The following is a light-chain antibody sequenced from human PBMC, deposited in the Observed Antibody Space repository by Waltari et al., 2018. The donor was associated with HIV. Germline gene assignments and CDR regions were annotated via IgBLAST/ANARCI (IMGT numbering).Light chain of an antibody. CDR2: GNT. CDR1: SSNIGAGYD. J-gene: IGLJ2*01. V-gene: IGLV1-40*01. CDR3: QSYDSSLSGFVV. Sequence: QSVLTQPPSVSGAPGQRVTISCTGSSSNIGAGYDVHWYQQLPGTAPKVLIYGNTNRPSGVPDRFSGSKSGTSASLAITGFQAEDEADYYCQSYDSSLSGFVVFGGGTKVTVL.